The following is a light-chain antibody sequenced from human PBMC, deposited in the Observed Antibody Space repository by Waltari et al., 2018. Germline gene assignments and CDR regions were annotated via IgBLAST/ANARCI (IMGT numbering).Light chain of an antibody. CDR2: DVY. J-gene: IGLJ1*01. Sequence: QSALTQPRSVSGSPGQSVTIPCTGPSSTLGTYKYVSWYQQHPGKAPRLIIYDVYKRPSGVPDRFSGSKSGNTASLTISGLQAEDEADYYCCSYAGSYTYVFGSVTEVTVL. V-gene: IGLV2-11*01. CDR1: SSTLGTYKY. CDR3: CSYAGSYTYV.